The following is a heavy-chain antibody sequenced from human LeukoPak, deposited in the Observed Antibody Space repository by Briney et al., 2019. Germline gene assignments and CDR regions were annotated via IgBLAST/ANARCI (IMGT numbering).Heavy chain of an antibody. D-gene: IGHD3-22*01. J-gene: IGHJ4*02. V-gene: IGHV1-2*02. CDR3: ARVDDSGYYFDY. Sequence: YAQKFQGRVTMARDTSISTAYMELSRVRSDDTAIYYCARVDDSGYYFDYWGQGTLVTVPP.